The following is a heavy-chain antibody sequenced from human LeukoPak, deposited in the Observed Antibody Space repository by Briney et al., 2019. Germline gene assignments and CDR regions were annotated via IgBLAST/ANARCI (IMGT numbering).Heavy chain of an antibody. CDR3: ARGWLAETTVVTPYNY. CDR1: GGTFSSYA. CDR2: IIPIFGTP. V-gene: IGHV1-69*13. J-gene: IGHJ4*02. Sequence: SVKVSCKASGGTFSSYAINWVRQAPGQGLEWMGGIIPIFGTPSYAQKFQGRVTITAVESMSTAYMELSSLRSEDTAVYYCARGWLAETTVVTPYNYWGQGTLVTVSS. D-gene: IGHD4-23*01.